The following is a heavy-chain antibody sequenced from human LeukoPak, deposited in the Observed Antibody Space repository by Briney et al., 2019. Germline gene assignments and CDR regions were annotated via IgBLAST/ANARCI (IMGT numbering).Heavy chain of an antibody. CDR1: GLTFDDYA. V-gene: IGHV3-9*01. CDR3: ARGMVRGVLDY. CDR2: ISWNSGSI. J-gene: IGHJ4*02. Sequence: GGSLRLSCAASGLTFDDYAMHWVRQAPGKGLEWVSGISWNSGSIGYADSVKGRFTISRDNAKNSLYLQMNSLRAEDTAVYYCARGMVRGVLDYWGQGTLVTVSS. D-gene: IGHD3-10*01.